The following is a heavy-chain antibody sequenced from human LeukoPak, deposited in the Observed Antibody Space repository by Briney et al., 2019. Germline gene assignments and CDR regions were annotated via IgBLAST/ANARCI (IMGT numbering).Heavy chain of an antibody. CDR2: IYTSGST. CDR3: ARDGLLGGIVGTTTGYYYDMDV. J-gene: IGHJ6*02. V-gene: IGHV4-61*02. D-gene: IGHD1-26*01. CDR1: GGSISSGSYY. Sequence: SQTLSLTCTVSGGSISSGSYYWSWIRQPAGKGLEWIGRIYTSGSTNYNPSLKSRVTISVDTSKNQFSLKLSSVTAADTAVYYCARDGLLGGIVGTTTGYYYDMDVWGQGTTVTVSS.